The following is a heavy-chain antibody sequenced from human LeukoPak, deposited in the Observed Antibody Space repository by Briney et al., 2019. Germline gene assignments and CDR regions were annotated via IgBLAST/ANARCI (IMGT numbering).Heavy chain of an antibody. CDR2: IWSNGINK. D-gene: IGHD2-2*01. CDR1: GFTFSSYG. J-gene: IGHJ4*02. V-gene: IGHV3-33*01. CDR3: ARDITSSTSN. Sequence: GRSLILSCAASGFTFSSYGMHWVRQAPGKGLEWVAVIWSNGINKYYADSVKGRFTFSRDNSKNTLYLQMNSLRAEDTAVYYCARDITSSTSNWGQGTLVTVSS.